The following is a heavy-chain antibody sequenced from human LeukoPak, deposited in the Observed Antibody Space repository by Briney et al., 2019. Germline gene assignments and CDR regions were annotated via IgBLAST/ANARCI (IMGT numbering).Heavy chain of an antibody. CDR1: GYTFTGYY. J-gene: IGHJ4*02. D-gene: IGHD4-17*01. CDR2: INPNSGGT. Sequence: ASVKVSCKASGYTFTGYYMHWVRQAPGQGLEWMGWINPNSGGTKYAQKFQGRVTMTRDTSISTAYLELSSLTSDDTAVYYCAKGATVTTADMEIGYWGQGTLVTVSS. CDR3: AKGATVTTADMEIGY. V-gene: IGHV1-2*02.